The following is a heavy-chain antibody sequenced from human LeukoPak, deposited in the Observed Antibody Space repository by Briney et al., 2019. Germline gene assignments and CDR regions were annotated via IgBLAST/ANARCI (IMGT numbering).Heavy chain of an antibody. J-gene: IGHJ4*02. CDR2: IKSKTDGGTT. CDR1: GFTFSNAW. V-gene: IGHV3-15*01. Sequence: GGSLRLSCAASGFTFSNAWMSWVRQAPGKGLEWVGRIKSKTDGGTTDYAAPVKGRLTISRDDSKNTLYLQMNSLKTEDTAVYYCTTDDYYDSSGPAGYWGQGTLVTVSS. CDR3: TTDDYYDSSGPAGY. D-gene: IGHD3-22*01.